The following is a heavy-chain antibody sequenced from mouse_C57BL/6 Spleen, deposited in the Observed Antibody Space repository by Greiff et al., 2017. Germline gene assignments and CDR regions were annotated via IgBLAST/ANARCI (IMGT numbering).Heavy chain of an antibody. CDR2: IDPKNGDT. CDR1: GYTFNDYY. CDR3: STGRGGAWFAY. Sequence: VQLQQSGAELVRPGASVKMSCKASGYTFNDYYMHWVKQRPGQGLEWIGWIDPKNGDTEYDPKFKGKATLTADKSSSTAYLQLSSLTSEDAAVYYCSTGRGGAWFAYWGQGTLVTVSA. J-gene: IGHJ3*01. V-gene: IGHV14-1*01.